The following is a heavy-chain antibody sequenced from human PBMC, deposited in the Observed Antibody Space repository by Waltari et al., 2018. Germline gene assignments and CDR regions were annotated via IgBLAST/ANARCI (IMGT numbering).Heavy chain of an antibody. Sequence: EVKLVESGGGLVQPGGSLRLSCAASGFTFSSYWLHWVRQVPGKGLVWVSRINRDGSSTNYADSVKGRFTISRDNAKNTLYLQMNSLRAEDTAVYYCAGLRLVDYWGQGTLVTVSS. CDR1: GFTFSSYW. CDR3: AGLRLVDY. D-gene: IGHD6-25*01. J-gene: IGHJ4*02. V-gene: IGHV3-74*01. CDR2: INRDGSST.